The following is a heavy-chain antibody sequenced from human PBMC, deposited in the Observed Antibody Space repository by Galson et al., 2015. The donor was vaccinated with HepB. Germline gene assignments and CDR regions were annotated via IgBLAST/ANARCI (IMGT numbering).Heavy chain of an antibody. CDR1: GFTFSSYG. V-gene: IGHV3-30*18. CDR2: ISYDGSNK. CDR3: AKDHSSWSNGDAFDI. D-gene: IGHD6-13*01. Sequence: SLRLSCAASGFTFSSYGMHWVRQAPGKGLEWVAVISYDGSNKYYADSVKGRFTISRDNSKNTLYLQMNSLRAEDTAVYYCAKDHSSWSNGDAFDIWGQGTMVTVSS. J-gene: IGHJ3*02.